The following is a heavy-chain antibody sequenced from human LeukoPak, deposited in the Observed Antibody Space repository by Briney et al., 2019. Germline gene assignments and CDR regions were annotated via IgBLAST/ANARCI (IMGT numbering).Heavy chain of an antibody. D-gene: IGHD2-2*01. Sequence: ASVKVSCKASGYTFTSYGISWVRQAPGQGLEWMGWISAYNGNTNYAQKFQGRVTITADESTSTAYMELSSLRSEDTAVYYCAVSSSTSWYYFDYWGQGTLVTVSS. CDR2: ISAYNGNT. CDR1: GYTFTSYG. V-gene: IGHV1-18*01. J-gene: IGHJ4*02. CDR3: AVSSSTSWYYFDY.